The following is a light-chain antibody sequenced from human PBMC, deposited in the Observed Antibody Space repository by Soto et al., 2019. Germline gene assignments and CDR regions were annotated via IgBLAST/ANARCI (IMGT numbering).Light chain of an antibody. J-gene: IGKJ3*01. V-gene: IGKV1-5*03. CDR2: RAS. CDR3: QQYNRYPLA. CDR1: QSISNW. Sequence: DIQMTQSPSTLSASIGDRVTITCRASQSISNWLAWYQQKPGKAPKVLISRASTLESGLPSRFSGSGSGTEFTLTISSLQPDDFATYYCQQYNRYPLAFGPGTKVDIK.